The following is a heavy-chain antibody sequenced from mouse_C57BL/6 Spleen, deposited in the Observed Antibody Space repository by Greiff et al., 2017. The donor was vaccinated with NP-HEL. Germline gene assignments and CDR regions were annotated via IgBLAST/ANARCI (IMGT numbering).Heavy chain of an antibody. CDR1: GYSFTDYN. V-gene: IGHV1-39*01. J-gene: IGHJ2*01. D-gene: IGHD1-1*01. Sequence: LKESGPELVKPGASVKISCKASGYSFTDYNMNWVKQSNGKSLEWIGVINPNYGTTSYNQKFKGKATLTVDQSSSTAYMQLNSLTSEDSAVYYCAREDEVLRSYYLDYWGQGTTLTVSS. CDR2: INPNYGTT. CDR3: AREDEVLRSYYLDY.